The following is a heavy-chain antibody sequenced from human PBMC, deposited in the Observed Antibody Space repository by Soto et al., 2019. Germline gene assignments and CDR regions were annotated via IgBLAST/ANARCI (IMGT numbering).Heavy chain of an antibody. Sequence: SETLSLTCTVSGGSISTSTYYWGWIRQPPGKGLEWIASSYYSGSTYYNQSLKSRVTVSVDTSKNQFSLTLSSVTAADTAVFFCARHLKKGNTILRGVDYWGLGTLVTVSS. CDR2: SYYSGST. CDR1: GGSISTSTYY. J-gene: IGHJ4*02. V-gene: IGHV4-39*01. D-gene: IGHD3-10*01. CDR3: ARHLKKGNTILRGVDY.